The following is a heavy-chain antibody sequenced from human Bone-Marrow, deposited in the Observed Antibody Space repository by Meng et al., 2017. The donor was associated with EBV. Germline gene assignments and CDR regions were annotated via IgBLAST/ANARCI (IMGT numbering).Heavy chain of an antibody. V-gene: IGHV2-5*02. Sequence: ISRPELRRTKVKPTQTLTMASPISGAYVATGRGTVGWIRHPPGKALEWLVLIYWDDDKRYSPSLKSSLQITKEPSNNQVVLKRSNMDPVDTATYYCAHTRSGDYFGSGSFYAYWGQGTLVTVSS. CDR3: AHTRSGDYFGSGSFYAY. D-gene: IGHD3-10*01. J-gene: IGHJ4*02. CDR2: IYWDDDK. CDR1: GAYVATGRGT.